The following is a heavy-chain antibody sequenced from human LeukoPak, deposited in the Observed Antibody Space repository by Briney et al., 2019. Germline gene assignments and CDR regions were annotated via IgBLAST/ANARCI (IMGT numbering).Heavy chain of an antibody. V-gene: IGHV1-69*13. D-gene: IGHD5-18*01. CDR3: ARGERAAMVTIDS. CDR2: IIPIFDTA. CDR1: GGTFSSYA. J-gene: IGHJ4*02. Sequence: SVKVSCKASGGTFSSYAISWVRQAPGQGLEWMGGIIPIFDTANYAQKFQGRVTITADESSNTAYMELSSLRSEDAAVYYCARGERAAMVTIDSWGQGTLVTVSS.